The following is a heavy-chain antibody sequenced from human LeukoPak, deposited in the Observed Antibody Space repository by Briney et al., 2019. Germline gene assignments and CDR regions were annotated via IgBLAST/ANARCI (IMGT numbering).Heavy chain of an antibody. CDR2: VYTSGST. D-gene: IGHD6-13*01. V-gene: IGHV4-4*09. CDR1: GDSISGYY. J-gene: IGHJ6*02. CDR3: ARAVAAGSLAVYYYYYGMDV. Sequence: SETLSLTCTVSGDSISGYYWTWIRQPPGKGLEWIGYVYTSGSTNYNPSLKSRVTISVDTSKNQFSLKLSSVTAADTAVCYCARAVAAGSLAVYYYYYGMDVWGQGTTVTVSS.